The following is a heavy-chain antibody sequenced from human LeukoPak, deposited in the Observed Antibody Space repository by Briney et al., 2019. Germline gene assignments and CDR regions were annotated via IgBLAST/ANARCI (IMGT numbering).Heavy chain of an antibody. CDR3: ARGFMARPSYVVVLYGGTVHNWFDP. V-gene: IGHV1-8*01. Sequence: ASVKVSCKASGYTFTSYDINWVRQATGQGLEWMGWMNPNSGNTGYAQKFQGRVTMTRNTSISTAYMELSSLRSEDTAVYYCARGFMARPSYVVVLYGGTVHNWFDPWGQGTLVTVSS. J-gene: IGHJ5*02. CDR2: MNPNSGNT. CDR1: GYTFTSYD. D-gene: IGHD2-21*01.